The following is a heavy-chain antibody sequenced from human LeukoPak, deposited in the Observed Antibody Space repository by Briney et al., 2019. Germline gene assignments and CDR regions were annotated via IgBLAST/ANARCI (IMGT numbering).Heavy chain of an antibody. CDR2: LWFDGSNR. CDR1: GFTFSSYG. CDR3: ARDAYCRSTSCYYP. J-gene: IGHJ4*02. D-gene: IGHD2-2*01. V-gene: IGHV3-33*01. Sequence: GRSLRLSCAASGFTFSSYGMVWVRQAPGKGLDWVAGLWFDGSNRNYEDSVKSRFIISRDNTENTLYLQMNSLRAEDTAVYYCARDAYCRSTSCYYPWGQGTLVTVSS.